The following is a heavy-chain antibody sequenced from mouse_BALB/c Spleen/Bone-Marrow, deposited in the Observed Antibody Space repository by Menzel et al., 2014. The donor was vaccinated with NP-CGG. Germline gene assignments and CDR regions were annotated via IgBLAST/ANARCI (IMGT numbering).Heavy chain of an antibody. CDR1: GYSIXSGYY. CDR3: ARGFITTVVPFAY. CDR2: ISYDGSN. J-gene: IGHJ3*01. V-gene: IGHV3-6*01. Sequence: EVQVVESGPGLVKPSQSLSLPCSVTGYSIXSGYYWNWIRQFPGNTLEWMGYISYDGSNNHNPSLKNRISITRDTSKNQFFLKLNSVTTEDTATYYCARGFITTVVPFAYWGQGTLVTVSA. D-gene: IGHD1-1*01.